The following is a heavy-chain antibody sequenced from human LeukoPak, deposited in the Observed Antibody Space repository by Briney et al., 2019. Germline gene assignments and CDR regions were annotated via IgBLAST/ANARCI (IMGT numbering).Heavy chain of an antibody. J-gene: IGHJ4*02. CDR2: IITIFGKA. D-gene: IGHD4-23*01. CDR1: GGTFSSYG. Sequence: ASVTVSCKASGGTFSSYGISWVRQAPGQGLEWMGGIITIFGKAIFAQKFQGRVTITADESTSTAYMELSSLRSEDTAVYYCASVNLYGGSRRFDYWGQGTLVTVSS. CDR3: ASVNLYGGSRRFDY. V-gene: IGHV1-69*01.